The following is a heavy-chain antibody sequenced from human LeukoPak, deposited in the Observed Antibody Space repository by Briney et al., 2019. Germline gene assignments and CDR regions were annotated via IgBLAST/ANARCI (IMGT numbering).Heavy chain of an antibody. CDR1: GGTFSSYA. Sequence: ASVKVSCKASGGTFSSYAISWVRQAPGQGLEWMGGIIPIFGTANCAQKFQGRVTITADESTSTAYMELSSLRSEDTAVYYCARRGSFPQWLVAQYYFDYWGQGTLVTVSS. D-gene: IGHD6-19*01. CDR2: IIPIFGTA. V-gene: IGHV1-69*13. J-gene: IGHJ4*02. CDR3: ARRGSFPQWLVAQYYFDY.